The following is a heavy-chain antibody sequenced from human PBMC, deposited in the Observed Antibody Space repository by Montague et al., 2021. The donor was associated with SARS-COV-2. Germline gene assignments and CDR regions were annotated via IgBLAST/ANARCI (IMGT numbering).Heavy chain of an antibody. CDR2: TIYTGSAWYN. CDR1: GDSVSTYSVA. CDR3: ARHSYRTFDF. Sequence: SLIPGDSVSTYSVAWDWIRQSPSRGLEWLGMTIYTGSAWYNEYAESVKGRITINPDTPKNQFSLHLTSVTPEDTAVYYCARHSYRTFDFWGQGTLVTVSS. D-gene: IGHD3-10*01. V-gene: IGHV6-1*01. J-gene: IGHJ4*02.